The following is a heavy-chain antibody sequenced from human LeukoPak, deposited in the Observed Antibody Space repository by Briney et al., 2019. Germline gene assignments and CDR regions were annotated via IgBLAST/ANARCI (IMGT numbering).Heavy chain of an antibody. CDR2: ISTTGGST. CDR3: AHRYYASSPFDP. V-gene: IGHV3-23*01. Sequence: GGSLRLSCAASGFSFTSYAMTWVRQAPGKGLEWVSEISTTGGSTYYADSVKGRFTISRDSSKNTLYLQMHSLRAEDTAVYYCAHRYYASSPFDPWGQGTLVTVSS. D-gene: IGHD3-10*01. J-gene: IGHJ5*02. CDR1: GFSFTSYA.